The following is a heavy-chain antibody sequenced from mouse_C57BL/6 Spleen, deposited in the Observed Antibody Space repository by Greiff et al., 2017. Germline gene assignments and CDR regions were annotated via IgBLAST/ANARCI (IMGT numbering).Heavy chain of an antibody. V-gene: IGHV1-82*01. J-gene: IGHJ3*01. CDR1: GYAFSSSW. CDR2: IYPGDGDT. D-gene: IGHD4-1*01. CDR3: ARQANWDGGWFAY. Sequence: QVQLQQSGPELVKPGASVKISCKASGYAFSSSWMNWVKQRPGKGLEWIGRIYPGDGDTNYNGKLKGKATLTADKSSSTAYLQLSSLTSEDSAVYFGARQANWDGGWFAYWGQGTLVTVSA.